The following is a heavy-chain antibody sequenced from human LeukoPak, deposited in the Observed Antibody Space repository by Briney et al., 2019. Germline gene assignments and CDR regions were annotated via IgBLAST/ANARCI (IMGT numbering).Heavy chain of an antibody. CDR1: GYTFTGYY. V-gene: IGHV1-2*02. Sequence: GASVKVSCKASGYTFTGYYMHWVRQAPGQGLEWMGWINPNSGGTNYAQKFQGRVTMTRDTSISTAYMELSRLRSDDTAVYYCARGAYYYDSSGSNFGGYWGQGTLVTVSS. CDR3: ARGAYYYDSSGSNFGGY. D-gene: IGHD3-22*01. CDR2: INPNSGGT. J-gene: IGHJ4*02.